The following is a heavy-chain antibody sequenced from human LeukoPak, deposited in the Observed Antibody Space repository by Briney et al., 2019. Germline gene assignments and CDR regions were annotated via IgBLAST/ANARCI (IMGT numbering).Heavy chain of an antibody. J-gene: IGHJ5*02. V-gene: IGHV4-59*01. CDR1: GGSISSYY. CDR3: ASTYSSSTCNWFDP. D-gene: IGHD6-6*01. Sequence: PSETLSLTCTVSGGSISSYYWSWIRQPPGKGLEWIGYIYYSGSTNYNPSLKSRVTISVDTSKNQFSLKLSSVTAADTAVYYCASTYSSSTCNWFDPWGQGTLVTVSS. CDR2: IYYSGST.